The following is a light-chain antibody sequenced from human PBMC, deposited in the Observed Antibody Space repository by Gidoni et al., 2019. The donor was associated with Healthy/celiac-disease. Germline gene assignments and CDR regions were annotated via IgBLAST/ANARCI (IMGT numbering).Light chain of an antibody. V-gene: IGKV3-11*01. CDR1: QSVSSY. CDR2: DAS. J-gene: IGKJ4*01. CDR3: QQRSNWRRLT. Sequence: EIVLTQSPATLSLSPGERATLSCRASQSVSSYLAWYQQKPGQAPRLLIYDASNRATGIPARFSGSRSGTDFTLTISSLEPEDFAVYYCQQRSNWRRLTFGGGTKVEIK.